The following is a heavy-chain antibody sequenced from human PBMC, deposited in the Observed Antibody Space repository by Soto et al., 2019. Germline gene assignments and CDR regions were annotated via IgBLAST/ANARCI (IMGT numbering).Heavy chain of an antibody. J-gene: IGHJ4*02. D-gene: IGHD3-16*01. CDR2: ITYEGSRQ. V-gene: IGHV3-30*03. CDR1: GFTFNTYG. CDR3: VTALCFGDYLGRPEFDY. Sequence: QVQLVESGGGMVQPGRSLRLSCVASGFTFNTYGMHWVRQAPGKGLEWLASITYEGSRQFYAHSVKGRFTISRDNSKNILYGQMDSLRPEDTAVYYCVTALCFGDYLGRPEFDYWGQGTQATVSS.